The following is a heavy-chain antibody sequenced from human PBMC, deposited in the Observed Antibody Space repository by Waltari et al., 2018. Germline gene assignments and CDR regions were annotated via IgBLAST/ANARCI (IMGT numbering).Heavy chain of an antibody. CDR3: ARDGDSYFYGSRADY. CDR2: ISYDGSTK. CDR1: GFTFSRQS. V-gene: IGHV3-30*04. D-gene: IGHD3-10*01. J-gene: IGHJ4*02. Sequence: QVQLVESGGGVVQSGRSLRLSCAASGFTFSRQSMHWVRQAPGKGLEWVALISYDGSTKYYVASVKGRFTLSRDNSRSTLYLQMNDLRVEDTAVYYCARDGDSYFYGSRADYWGQGTLATVSS.